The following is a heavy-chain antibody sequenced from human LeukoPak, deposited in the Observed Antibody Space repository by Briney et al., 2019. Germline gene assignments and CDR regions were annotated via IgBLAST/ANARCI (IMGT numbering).Heavy chain of an antibody. CDR2: ISAYNGNT. V-gene: IGHV1-18*01. D-gene: IGHD4-17*01. CDR1: GYTFTSYA. Sequence: ASVKVSCKAPGYTFTSYAITWVRQAPGQGLEWMGWISAYNGNTNYAQKLQGRVTMTTDTSTSTAYMELRSLRSDDTAMYYCARGPTPLPYYFDYWGQGTLVTVSS. CDR3: ARGPTPLPYYFDY. J-gene: IGHJ4*02.